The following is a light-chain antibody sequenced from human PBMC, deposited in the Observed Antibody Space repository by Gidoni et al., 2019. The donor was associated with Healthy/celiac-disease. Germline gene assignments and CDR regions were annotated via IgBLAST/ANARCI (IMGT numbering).Light chain of an antibody. CDR2: DAS. Sequence: DIQMTQSPSSLSASVGDRVTITCQASQDISNYLNWYQQKQGKEPKLLIYDASNMGTGVPSKLSGSGVGTDFTFTISSLQPQDIATDYCQQYDNLPYTFGQGTKLEIK. V-gene: IGKV1-33*01. CDR3: QQYDNLPYT. J-gene: IGKJ2*01. CDR1: QDISNY.